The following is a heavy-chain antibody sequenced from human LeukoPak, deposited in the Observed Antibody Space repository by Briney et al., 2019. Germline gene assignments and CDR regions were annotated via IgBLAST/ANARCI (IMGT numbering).Heavy chain of an antibody. Sequence: SETLSLTCSVSGASITSDDYYWSWIRQPPGKGLEWIGYIHYSGSTVYNPSLKSRVTISVDTSKNQFFLRLSSVAVADTAVYYCAREGRDFWSGSRGWFDPWGQRTLVTASS. D-gene: IGHD3-3*01. J-gene: IGHJ5*02. CDR1: GASITSDDYY. CDR2: IHYSGST. CDR3: AREGRDFWSGSRGWFDP. V-gene: IGHV4-30-4*01.